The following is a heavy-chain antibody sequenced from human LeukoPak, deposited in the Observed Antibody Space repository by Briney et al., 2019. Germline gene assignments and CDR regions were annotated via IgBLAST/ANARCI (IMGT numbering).Heavy chain of an antibody. CDR3: AKRADGCSGVSCYYYYMDV. D-gene: IGHD2-15*01. CDR2: ISGVGDST. Sequence: GSLRLSCAASGFTFSNYAMNWVRQAPGQGLEWVSTISGVGDSTYYAESVKGRFTMSRDNSKNTVYLQMNSLRVEDTAIYYCAKRADGCSGVSCYYYYMDVWGKGTTVTASS. CDR1: GFTFSNYA. V-gene: IGHV3-23*01. J-gene: IGHJ6*03.